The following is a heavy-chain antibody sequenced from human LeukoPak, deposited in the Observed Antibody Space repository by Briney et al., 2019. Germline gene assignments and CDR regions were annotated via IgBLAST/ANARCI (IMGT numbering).Heavy chain of an antibody. CDR1: GYTLTELS. D-gene: IGHD3-10*01. J-gene: IGHJ6*03. Sequence: ASVKVSCKVSGYTLTELSMHWVRQAPGKGLEWMGGFDPEDGETIYAQKFQGRVTMTEDTSTDTAYMELSSLRSEDTAVYYCAREISYYGSGSYSNYYYYMDVWGKGTTVTISS. CDR2: FDPEDGET. V-gene: IGHV1-24*01. CDR3: AREISYYGSGSYSNYYYYMDV.